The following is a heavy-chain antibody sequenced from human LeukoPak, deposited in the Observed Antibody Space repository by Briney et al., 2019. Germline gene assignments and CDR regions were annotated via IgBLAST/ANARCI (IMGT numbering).Heavy chain of an antibody. J-gene: IGHJ4*02. CDR1: GGSITSSNW. CDR2: VYHSGIT. CDR3: AKYRPPRL. D-gene: IGHD2-2*01. V-gene: IGHV4-4*02. Sequence: SGTLSLTCALSGGSITSSNWWTWVRQAPGKGLEWIGEVYHSGITDYNPSLKSRLTLSVDMSKNQFSLSLNSVTAADTAVYYCAKYRPPRLWGQGTPVIVSS.